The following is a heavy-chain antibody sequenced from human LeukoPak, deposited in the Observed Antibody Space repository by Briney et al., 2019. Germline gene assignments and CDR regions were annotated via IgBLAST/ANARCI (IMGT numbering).Heavy chain of an antibody. CDR3: AREGYDDGDHFDY. D-gene: IGHD4-17*01. Sequence: SGGSLRLSCAASGFTFSSYEMNWVRQAPGKGLEWVSYISSSGSTIYYADSVKGRFTISRDNAKNSLYLQMNSLRVEDTAVYYCAREGYDDGDHFDYWGQGTLVTVSS. CDR2: ISSSGSTI. J-gene: IGHJ4*02. V-gene: IGHV3-48*03. CDR1: GFTFSSYE.